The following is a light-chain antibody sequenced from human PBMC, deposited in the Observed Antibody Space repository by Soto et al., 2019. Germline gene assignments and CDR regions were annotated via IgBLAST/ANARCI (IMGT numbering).Light chain of an antibody. V-gene: IGKV3-15*01. J-gene: IGKJ5*01. CDR2: GAS. Sequence: ELVMTQSPGTLSLSPGERATLSCRASQNVLSNLAWYQQKPGQSPRLLIYGASARATGIPARFSGSGSGTEFTLTISSLQSEDFALYYCQQYNNWPITFGQGTRLEIK. CDR3: QQYNNWPIT. CDR1: QNVLSN.